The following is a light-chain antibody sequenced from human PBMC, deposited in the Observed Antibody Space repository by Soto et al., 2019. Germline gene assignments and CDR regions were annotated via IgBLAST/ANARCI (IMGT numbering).Light chain of an antibody. CDR1: QSVSSN. Sequence: EIVITQSPATLSVSPGERATLSCRASQSVSSNLAWYQQKPGQAPRLLIYGASTRATGIPASFSGSGSGTEFTLTISSLQSEDFEVYYCHQYKHWPWTFGQGTNVDIK. CDR2: GAS. V-gene: IGKV3-15*01. CDR3: HQYKHWPWT. J-gene: IGKJ1*01.